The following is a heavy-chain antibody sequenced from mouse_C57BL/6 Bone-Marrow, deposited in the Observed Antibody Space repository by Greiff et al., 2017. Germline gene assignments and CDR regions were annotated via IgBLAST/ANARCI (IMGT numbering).Heavy chain of an antibody. CDR1: GYTFTSYW. V-gene: IGHV1-69*01. J-gene: IGHJ1*03. D-gene: IGHD2-4*01. CDR2: IDPSDSYT. CDR3: ARRGYEYDGYFDV. Sequence: QVQLQQPGAELVMPGASVKLSCKASGYTFTSYWMHWVKQRPGKGLEWIGEIDPSDSYTNYNQKFKGKSTLTLYKYSSTAYMKLSSLTSEDSAVYYCARRGYEYDGYFDVWGTGTTVTVSS.